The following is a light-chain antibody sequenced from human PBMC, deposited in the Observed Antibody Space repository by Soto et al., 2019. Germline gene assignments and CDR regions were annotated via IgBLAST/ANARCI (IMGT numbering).Light chain of an antibody. V-gene: IGKV3-20*01. J-gene: IGKJ3*01. CDR1: QSVSSSY. CDR3: QQYDTSPPAYT. CDR2: GAS. Sequence: EIVLTQSPGTLSLSPGERATLSCRASQSVSSSYLAWYQQKPGQAPSLLIYGASNRATGIPDRFSGSESGTDFTLTISRLEPEDFAVYYCQQYDTSPPAYTFGPGTNVDIK.